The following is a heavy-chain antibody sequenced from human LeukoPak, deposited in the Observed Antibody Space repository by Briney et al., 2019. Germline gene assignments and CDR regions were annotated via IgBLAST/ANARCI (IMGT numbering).Heavy chain of an antibody. CDR1: GYSINSGYY. Sequence: ASETLSLTCAVSGYSINSGYYWGWIRQPPGKGLEWIGSIYHSGSTYYNPSLKSRVTISADTSKNQFSLKLSSVTAADTAVYYCAGERGVARSFDYWGQGTLVTVSS. V-gene: IGHV4-38-2*02. CDR3: AGERGVARSFDY. CDR2: IYHSGST. D-gene: IGHD2-21*01. J-gene: IGHJ4*02.